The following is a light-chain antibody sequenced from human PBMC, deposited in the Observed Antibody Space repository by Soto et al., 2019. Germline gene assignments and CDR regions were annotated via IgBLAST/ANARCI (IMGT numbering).Light chain of an antibody. CDR3: GSYTSTDTPFV. J-gene: IGLJ1*01. Sequence: QSALAQPSSVSGSPGQSITTSCTGTSTDVGGYNYVSWYQHHPGKGPKLIIYEVNNRPSGVSDRFSGSKSGNKASLTISNLEAEDESDYYCGSYTSTDTPFVFGTGTKVTVL. CDR1: STDVGGYNY. CDR2: EVN. V-gene: IGLV2-14*01.